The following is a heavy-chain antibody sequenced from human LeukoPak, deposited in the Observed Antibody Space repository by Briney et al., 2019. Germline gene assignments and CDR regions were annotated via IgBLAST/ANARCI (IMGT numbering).Heavy chain of an antibody. V-gene: IGHV4-31*03. CDR2: IYYSGST. D-gene: IGHD6-13*01. CDR3: ARGKAAAGTGNWFDP. CDR1: GGSISRSSYY. J-gene: IGHJ5*02. Sequence: SETLSLTCTVSGGSISRSSYYWSWIRQHPGKGLEWIGYIYYSGSTYYNPSLKSRVTISVDTSKNQFSLKLSSVTAADTAVYYCARGKAAAGTGNWFDPWGQGTLVTVSS.